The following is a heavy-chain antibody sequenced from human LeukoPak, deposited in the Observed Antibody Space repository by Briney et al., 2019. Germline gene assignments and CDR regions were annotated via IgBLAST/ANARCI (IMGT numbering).Heavy chain of an antibody. Sequence: ASVKVSCKASGGTFSSYAISWVRQAPGQGLEWMGGIIPIFGTANYAQKFQGRVTMTRDTSISTAYMELSRLRSDDTAVYYCARSHGSGSSHFDYWGQGTLVTVSS. CDR2: IIPIFGTA. CDR3: ARSHGSGSSHFDY. CDR1: GGTFSSYA. D-gene: IGHD3-10*01. V-gene: IGHV1-69*05. J-gene: IGHJ4*02.